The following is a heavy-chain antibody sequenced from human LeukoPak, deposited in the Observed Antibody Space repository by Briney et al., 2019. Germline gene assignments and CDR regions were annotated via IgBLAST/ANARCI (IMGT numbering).Heavy chain of an antibody. CDR2: IYYSGST. CDR1: GGSISSGDYY. J-gene: IGHJ4*02. CDR3: ARSLAPAAGEN. Sequence: TPSQTLSLTCTVSGGSISSGDYYWSWIRQPPGKGLEWIGYIYYSGSTNYNPSLKSRVTISVDTSKNQFSLKLSSVTAADTAVYYCARSLAPAAGENWGQGTLVTVSS. V-gene: IGHV4-61*08. D-gene: IGHD6-13*01.